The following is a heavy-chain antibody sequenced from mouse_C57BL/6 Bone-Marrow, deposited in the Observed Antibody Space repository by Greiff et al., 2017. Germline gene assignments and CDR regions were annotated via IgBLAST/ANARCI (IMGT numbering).Heavy chain of an antibody. J-gene: IGHJ2*01. CDR3: ATGGKDD. CDR1: GYTFTSYD. Sequence: VKLMESGPGLVKPGASVTLSCTASGYTFTSYDLNWVKQRPGQGLVWIGWLYPRDGSTKYNAKFKGKATLTVDTSSSTAYMELHSLTSEDCAVYFCATGGKDDWGQGTIVTVSA. V-gene: IGHV1-85*01. CDR2: LYPRDGST. D-gene: IGHD2-1*01.